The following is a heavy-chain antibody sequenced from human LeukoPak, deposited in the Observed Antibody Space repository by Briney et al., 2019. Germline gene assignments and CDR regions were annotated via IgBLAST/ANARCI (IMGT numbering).Heavy chain of an antibody. Sequence: GESLKISCKGSGYSFTSYWIGWVRQMPGKGLEWMGIIYPGNSDTRYSPSFQGQVTISADKSFSTAYLQWSSLKASDTAIYYCASSKSSSWYPFYLDYWGQGTLVTVSS. CDR3: ASSKSSSWYPFYLDY. CDR2: IYPGNSDT. V-gene: IGHV5-51*01. D-gene: IGHD6-13*01. CDR1: GYSFTSYW. J-gene: IGHJ4*02.